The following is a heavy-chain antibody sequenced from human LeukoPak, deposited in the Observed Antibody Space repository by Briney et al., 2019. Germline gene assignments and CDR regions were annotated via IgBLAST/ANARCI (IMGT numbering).Heavy chain of an antibody. Sequence: GVSLRLSCAASGFSFISYWMSWVRQAPGKGLEWVANIEGDGSERNYMDSVKGRFAISRDNAKNSLHLQMDSLRAEDTAVYYCAAGVGWLIDYWGQGTLVTVSS. J-gene: IGHJ4*02. CDR1: GFSFISYW. CDR3: AAGVGWLIDY. D-gene: IGHD6-19*01. CDR2: IEGDGSER. V-gene: IGHV3-7*03.